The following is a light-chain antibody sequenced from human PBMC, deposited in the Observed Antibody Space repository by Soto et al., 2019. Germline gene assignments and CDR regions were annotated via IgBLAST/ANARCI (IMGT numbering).Light chain of an antibody. Sequence: QSALTQPASVSGSPGQSITISCTGSSSDIGGYKYVSWYQQHPGKAPKLIIYEVSSRPSGVSNRFSGSKSGNTASLTISGLHADDEADYHCVSFTGGITPYVFGTGTKLTVL. V-gene: IGLV2-14*01. CDR1: SSDIGGYKY. CDR2: EVS. CDR3: VSFTGGITPYV. J-gene: IGLJ1*01.